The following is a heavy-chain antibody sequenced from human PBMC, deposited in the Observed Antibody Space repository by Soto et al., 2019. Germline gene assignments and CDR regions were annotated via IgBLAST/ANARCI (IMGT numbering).Heavy chain of an antibody. Sequence: PGGSQILSCAASGFTFGSYGMHWVRQAPGKGLEWVAVISYDGSNKYYADSVKGRFTISRDNSKNTLYLQMNSLRAEDTAVYYCAKDHPYYYDSSGVFDYWGQGTLVTVSS. CDR3: AKDHPYYYDSSGVFDY. CDR1: GFTFGSYG. CDR2: ISYDGSNK. D-gene: IGHD3-22*01. V-gene: IGHV3-30*18. J-gene: IGHJ4*02.